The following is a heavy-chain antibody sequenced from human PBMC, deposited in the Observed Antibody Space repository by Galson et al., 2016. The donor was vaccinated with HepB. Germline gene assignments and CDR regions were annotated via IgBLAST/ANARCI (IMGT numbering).Heavy chain of an antibody. CDR1: GDTFSNYW. V-gene: IGHV3-74*01. CDR3: VQIGGGDP. J-gene: IGHJ5*02. Sequence: SLRLSCAASGDTFSNYWMHWVRQAPGKGLVWVSRIDSDGSSTSYADSVKGRFTISRDNAKSTLYLQMNSLRVDDSAVYYCVQIGGGDPWGQGTLVTVSS. CDR2: IDSDGSST. D-gene: IGHD1-26*01.